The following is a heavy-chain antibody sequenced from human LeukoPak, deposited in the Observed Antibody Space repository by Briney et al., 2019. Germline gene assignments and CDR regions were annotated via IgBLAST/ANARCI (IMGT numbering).Heavy chain of an antibody. Sequence: GGSLRLSCAASGFTFDDYAMHWVRQAPGKGLEWVSGISWNSGSIGYADSVKGRFTISRDNAKNSLHLQMNSLRAEDMALYYCAKGYQLLSTPTFDYWGQGTLVTVSS. J-gene: IGHJ4*02. CDR1: GFTFDDYA. D-gene: IGHD2-2*01. V-gene: IGHV3-9*03. CDR2: ISWNSGSI. CDR3: AKGYQLLSTPTFDY.